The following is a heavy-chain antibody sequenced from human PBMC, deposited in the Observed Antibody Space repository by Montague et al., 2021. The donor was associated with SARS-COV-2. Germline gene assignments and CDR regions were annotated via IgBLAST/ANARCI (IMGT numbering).Heavy chain of an antibody. CDR3: ARALYCSGGSCYPNWFDP. J-gene: IGHJ5*02. CDR1: GGSISSYY. D-gene: IGHD2-15*01. Sequence: SETLSLTCTVSGGSISSYYWSWIRQPPGKGLEWIGYIYYSGSTNYNPSLKSRVTISVDTSKNQFSLKLSSVTAADTAVYYCARALYCSGGSCYPNWFDPWGQGTPVTVSS. CDR2: IYYSGST. V-gene: IGHV4-59*01.